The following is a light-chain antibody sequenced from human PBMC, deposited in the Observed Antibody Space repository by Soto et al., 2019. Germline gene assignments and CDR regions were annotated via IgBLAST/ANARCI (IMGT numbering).Light chain of an antibody. CDR3: SSYTSSSTLVV. CDR2: DVS. CDR1: SSDVGGYNY. J-gene: IGLJ2*01. Sequence: QSALTQPASVSGSPGQSITISCTGTSSDVGGYNYVSWYQQHPGKAPKLMIYDVSNRPSGVSNRFSGSKSGNTASLTISGLQAEDEADYYRSSYTSSSTLVVCGGGTKVTVL. V-gene: IGLV2-14*01.